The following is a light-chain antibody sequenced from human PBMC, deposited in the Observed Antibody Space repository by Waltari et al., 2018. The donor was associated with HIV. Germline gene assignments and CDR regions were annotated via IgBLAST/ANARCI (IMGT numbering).Light chain of an antibody. J-gene: IGLJ1*01. CDR3: CSCPRSGIRSV. Sequence: QSALTQPASVSGSPGQSITISCTGTSSNVGSDDLVSWYQQHPGEAPKLIIYEVTKRPSGVSNRFSGSKSGNTASLTISGLQAEDEADYYCCSCPRSGIRSVFGTGTKVTVL. V-gene: IGLV2-23*02. CDR2: EVT. CDR1: SSNVGSDDL.